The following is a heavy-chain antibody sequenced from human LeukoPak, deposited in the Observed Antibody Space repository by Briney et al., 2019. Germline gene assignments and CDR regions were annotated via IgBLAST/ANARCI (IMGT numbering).Heavy chain of an antibody. CDR3: AKSTLSTDNWFDP. CDR1: GFTSSSYA. J-gene: IGHJ5*02. CDR2: ISGSGGST. Sequence: GGSLRLSCAASGFTSSSYAMSWVRQAPGKGLEWVSAISGSGGSTYYADSVKGRFTISRDNSKNTLYPQMNSLRAEDTAVYYCAKSTLSTDNWFDPWGQGTLVTVSS. D-gene: IGHD4-11*01. V-gene: IGHV3-23*01.